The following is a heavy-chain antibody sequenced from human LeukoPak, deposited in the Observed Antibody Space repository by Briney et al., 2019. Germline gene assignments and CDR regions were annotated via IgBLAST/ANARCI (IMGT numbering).Heavy chain of an antibody. J-gene: IGHJ4*02. CDR3: ARRITGTTSDSFDY. CDR1: GGSFSGYY. D-gene: IGHD1-20*01. V-gene: IGHV4-34*01. Sequence: SETLSLTCAVYGGSFSGYYWSWIRQPPGKGLEWIGEINHSGSTNYNASLKSRVTISVDTSKSQFSLKLSSVTAADTALYYCARRITGTTSDSFDYWGQGTLVTVSS. CDR2: INHSGST.